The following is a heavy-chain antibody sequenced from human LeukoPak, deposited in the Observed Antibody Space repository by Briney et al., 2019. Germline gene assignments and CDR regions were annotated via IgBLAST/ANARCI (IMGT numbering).Heavy chain of an antibody. CDR3: AREYHGSGSYPLLFDY. D-gene: IGHD3-10*01. J-gene: IGHJ4*02. V-gene: IGHV1-46*01. CDR2: INPSGGST. CDR1: GYTFTSYY. Sequence: GASVKVSCKASGYTFTSYYMHWVRQAPGQGLEWMGIINPSGGSTSYAQKFQGRVTMTRDMSTSTVYMELSSLRSEDTAVYYCAREYHGSGSYPLLFDYWGQGTLVTVSS.